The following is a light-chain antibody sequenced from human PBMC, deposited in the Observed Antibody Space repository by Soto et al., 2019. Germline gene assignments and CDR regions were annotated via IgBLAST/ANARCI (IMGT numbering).Light chain of an antibody. Sequence: DIQLTQSPSVLSASVGDTVTITCQASQALSNYLAWYQQKPGKAPDLLIDSASTLQSGVPSRFSGSGSETEFSLTIRALQPEDFATYYCQQLSRYPLTFGGGTKVDIK. V-gene: IGKV1-9*01. CDR2: SAS. CDR3: QQLSRYPLT. J-gene: IGKJ4*01. CDR1: QALSNY.